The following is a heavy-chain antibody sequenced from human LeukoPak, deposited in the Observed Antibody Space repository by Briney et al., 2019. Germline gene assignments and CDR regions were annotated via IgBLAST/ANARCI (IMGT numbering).Heavy chain of an antibody. CDR2: IYYSGKP. CDR3: ARQSVAGDY. Sequence: SETLSLTCTVSGGSISSSSFYWGWIRQPPGKGLEWIGSIYYSGKPYDNPSLTSRVTISVDTSKNQFSLKLSSVTAADTAVYYCARQSVAGDYWGQGTLVTVSS. CDR1: GGSISSSSFY. V-gene: IGHV4-39*07. J-gene: IGHJ4*02. D-gene: IGHD6-19*01.